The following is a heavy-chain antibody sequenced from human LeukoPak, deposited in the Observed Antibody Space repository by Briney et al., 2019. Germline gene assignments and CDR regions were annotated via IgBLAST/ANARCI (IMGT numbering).Heavy chain of an antibody. CDR3: ASYCGGDCYVDY. Sequence: SETLSLTCTVSGGSISSGDYYWSWIRQPPGKGLEWIGYIYYSGSTYYNPSLKSRVTISVDTSKNQFSLKLSSVTAADTAVYYCASYCGGDCYVDYWGQGTLVTVSS. CDR2: IYYSGST. CDR1: GGSISSGDYY. J-gene: IGHJ4*02. V-gene: IGHV4-30-4*08. D-gene: IGHD2-21*01.